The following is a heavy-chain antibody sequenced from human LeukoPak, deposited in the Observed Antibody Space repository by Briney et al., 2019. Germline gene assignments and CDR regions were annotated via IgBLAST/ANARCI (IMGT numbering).Heavy chain of an antibody. CDR3: ARVATIFDC. Sequence: GGSLRLSCAASGFTFSSYSVNWVRQAPGKGLEWISYISSDSSTTYYADSVRGRFTISRDNAKNSLYLQMTSLRDEDTAVYYCARVATIFDCWGQGTLVTVSS. CDR2: ISSDSSTT. D-gene: IGHD5-12*01. V-gene: IGHV3-48*02. CDR1: GFTFSSYS. J-gene: IGHJ4*02.